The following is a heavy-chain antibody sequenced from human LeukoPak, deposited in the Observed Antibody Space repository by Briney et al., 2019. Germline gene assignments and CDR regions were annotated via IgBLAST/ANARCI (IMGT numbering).Heavy chain of an antibody. CDR2: IYYSGST. V-gene: IGHV4-59*01. CDR1: GGSISSYY. J-gene: IGHJ1*01. CDR3: ARGERVGPTPAPFEYFQH. D-gene: IGHD1-1*01. Sequence: SETLSLTCTVSGGSISSYYWSWIRQPPGKGLEWIGYIYYSGSTNYNPSLKSRVTISVDTSKNQFSLKLSSVTAADTAVYYCARGERVGPTPAPFEYFQHWGQGTLVTVSS.